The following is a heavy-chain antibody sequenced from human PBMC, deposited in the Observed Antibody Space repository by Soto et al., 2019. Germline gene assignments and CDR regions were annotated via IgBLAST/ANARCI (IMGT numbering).Heavy chain of an antibody. CDR1: GFTFSSCW. CDR3: ARWDLKLGRYYYYGMDV. V-gene: IGHV3-74*01. J-gene: IGHJ6*02. CDR2: INSDGSST. D-gene: IGHD1-26*01. Sequence: GGSLRLSCAASGFTFSSCWMHWVRQAPGKGLVWVSRINSDGSSTSYADSVKGRFTISRDNAKNTLYLQMNSLRAEDTAVYYCARWDLKLGRYYYYGMDVWGQGTTVTVS.